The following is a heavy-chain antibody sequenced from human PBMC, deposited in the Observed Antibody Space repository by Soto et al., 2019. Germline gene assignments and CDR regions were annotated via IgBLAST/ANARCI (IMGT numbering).Heavy chain of an antibody. CDR1: GYSFTAYG. V-gene: IGHV1-18*01. J-gene: IGHJ4*02. CDR3: ARELNTESSAYYSFAY. CDR2: VSTNNANT. D-gene: IGHD3-22*01. Sequence: QVQLVQSGPEVKMPGASVKVSCKTSGYSFTAYGLAWLRQAPGQRPEWMGWVSTNNANTNYAQKFQGRVTMTTDTSTNTTYMELRSRSSDDTAVYYCARELNTESSAYYSFAYWGQGTLVTGSS.